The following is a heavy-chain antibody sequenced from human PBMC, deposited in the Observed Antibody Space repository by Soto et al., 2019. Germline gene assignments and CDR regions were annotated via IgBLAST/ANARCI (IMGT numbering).Heavy chain of an antibody. CDR1: GYTFTSYA. Sequence: QVQLVQSGAEEKKPGASVKVSCKASGYTFTSYAMHWVRQAPGQRLEWMGWINAGNGNTKYSQNLQGRVTITRDTSASTDYMGLSSLRSEDTAVYYCARSIVVVTALDYWGQGTLVTVSS. V-gene: IGHV1-3*05. CDR3: ARSIVVVTALDY. J-gene: IGHJ4*02. CDR2: INAGNGNT. D-gene: IGHD2-21*02.